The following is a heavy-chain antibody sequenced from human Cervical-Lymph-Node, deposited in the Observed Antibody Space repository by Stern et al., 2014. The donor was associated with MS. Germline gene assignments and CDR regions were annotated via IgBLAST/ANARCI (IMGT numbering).Heavy chain of an antibody. Sequence: QVQLVQSGAEVKKPGASVKVSCKASGYTFTSYEMHWVRQAPGQRLEWMGWINAGNGNTKYSQNFQGRVTITRDTSATTAYMELSSLRSEDTAVYYCARGSVLGIMIFGVVIPSLDYWGQGTLVTVSS. D-gene: IGHD3-3*01. CDR3: ARGSVLGIMIFGVVIPSLDY. J-gene: IGHJ4*02. CDR2: INAGNGNT. CDR1: GYTFTSYE. V-gene: IGHV1-3*01.